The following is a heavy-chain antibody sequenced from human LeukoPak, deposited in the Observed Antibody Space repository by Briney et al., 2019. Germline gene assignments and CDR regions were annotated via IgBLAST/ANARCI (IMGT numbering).Heavy chain of an antibody. CDR3: AKGTGDTAYYFDF. Sequence: PGGSLRLSCAASGFTFSSYWMHWVRQAPGKGLVWVSGIRVSGSTYYPDSVTGRFTISRDNSENTLYLQMSGLRAEDTAIYYCAKGTGDTAYYFDFWGQGVMVTVSS. CDR1: GFTFSSYW. D-gene: IGHD7-27*01. J-gene: IGHJ4*02. V-gene: IGHV3-23*01. CDR2: IRVSGST.